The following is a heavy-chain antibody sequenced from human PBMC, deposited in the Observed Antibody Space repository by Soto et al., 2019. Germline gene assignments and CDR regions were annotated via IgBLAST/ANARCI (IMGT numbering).Heavy chain of an antibody. Sequence: EVQLLDSGGGLVQPGGSLRLSCAASGFTFSNYAMSWVRQAPGKGLEWVSSISGTGGSTYYADSVKGRFTISRDNSKNTVVVQMNSLRAEDTAVYYCAKDLMAAGTPNYWGQGTLVTVSS. CDR1: GFTFSNYA. V-gene: IGHV3-23*01. CDR3: AKDLMAAGTPNY. D-gene: IGHD6-13*01. CDR2: ISGTGGST. J-gene: IGHJ4*02.